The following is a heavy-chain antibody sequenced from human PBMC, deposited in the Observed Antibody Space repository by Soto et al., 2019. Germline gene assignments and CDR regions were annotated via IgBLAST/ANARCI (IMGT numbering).Heavy chain of an antibody. CDR1: GFTFSSYA. CDR3: AKGLAAVAASIGGFDY. Sequence: PGGSLRLSCAASGFTFSSYAMSWVRQAPGKGLEWVSAISGSGGSTYYADSVKGRFTISRDNSKNTLYLQMNSLRAEDTAVYYCAKGLAAVAASIGGFDYWGQGTLVTVSS. D-gene: IGHD2-15*01. J-gene: IGHJ4*02. V-gene: IGHV3-23*01. CDR2: ISGSGGST.